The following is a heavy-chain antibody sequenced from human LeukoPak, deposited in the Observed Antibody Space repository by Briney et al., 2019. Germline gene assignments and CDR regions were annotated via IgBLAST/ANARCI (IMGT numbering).Heavy chain of an antibody. Sequence: EASVTVSCKASGYTFTSYYMHWVRQAPGQGLEWMGVINPRAGSTSYAQKFQGRVTMTRDTSTYTLYMELSSLRSEDTAVYYCARDPGFGELPQTYWGRGTLVSASS. V-gene: IGHV1-46*01. D-gene: IGHD3-10*01. CDR1: GYTFTSYY. CDR2: INPRAGST. J-gene: IGHJ4*02. CDR3: ARDPGFGELPQTY.